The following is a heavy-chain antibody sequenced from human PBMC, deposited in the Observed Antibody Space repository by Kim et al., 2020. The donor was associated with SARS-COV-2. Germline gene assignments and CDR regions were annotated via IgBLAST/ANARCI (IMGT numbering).Heavy chain of an antibody. J-gene: IGHJ6*02. CDR2: IIPIFGTA. CDR3: ASGGQQLVLEYGMDV. V-gene: IGHV1-69*13. D-gene: IGHD6-13*01. Sequence: SVKVSCKASGGTFSSYAISWVRQAPGQGLEWMGGIIPIFGTANYAQKFQGRVTITADESTSTAYMELISLRSEDTAVYYCASGGQQLVLEYGMDVWGQGTTVTVSS. CDR1: GGTFSSYA.